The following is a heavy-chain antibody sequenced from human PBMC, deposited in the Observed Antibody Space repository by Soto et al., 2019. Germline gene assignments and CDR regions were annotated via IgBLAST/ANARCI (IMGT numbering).Heavy chain of an antibody. D-gene: IGHD2-8*01. CDR2: IIPIFGTA. CDR3: ARGRDYATRRQLEFDY. V-gene: IGHV1-69*13. CDR1: GGTFSSYA. J-gene: IGHJ4*02. Sequence: ASVKVSCKASGGTFSSYAISWVRQAPGQGLEWMGGIIPIFGTANYAQKFQGRVTITADESTSTAYMELSSLRSEDTAVYYCARGRDYATRRQLEFDYWGQGTLVTVSS.